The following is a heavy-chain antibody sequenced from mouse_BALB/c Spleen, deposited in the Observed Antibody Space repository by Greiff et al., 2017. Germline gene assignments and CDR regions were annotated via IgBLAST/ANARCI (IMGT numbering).Heavy chain of an antibody. CDR3: AGNYYGSLYYFDY. V-gene: IGHV5-12-2*01. CDR2: ISNGGGST. CDR1: GFTFSSYT. J-gene: IGHJ2*01. Sequence: EVKLMESGGGLVQPGGSLKLSCAASGFTFSSYTMSWVRQTPEKRLEWVAYISNGGGSTYYPDTVKGRFTISRDNAKNTLYLQMSSLKSEDTAMYYCAGNYYGSLYYFDYWGQGTTLTVSS. D-gene: IGHD1-1*01.